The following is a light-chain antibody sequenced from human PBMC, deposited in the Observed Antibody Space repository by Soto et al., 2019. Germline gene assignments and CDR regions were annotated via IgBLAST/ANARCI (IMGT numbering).Light chain of an antibody. CDR3: QQYNNYPYT. V-gene: IGKV1-27*01. Sequence: DIQMTQSPSSLSASVGDRVTITCRASQGIRHYLAWYQQKPGKVPKLLIYEASNLQSGVPSRFRGGGSGTEFTLTISSLQPDDFATYYCQQYNNYPYTFGQGTRLEIK. CDR2: EAS. J-gene: IGKJ5*01. CDR1: QGIRHY.